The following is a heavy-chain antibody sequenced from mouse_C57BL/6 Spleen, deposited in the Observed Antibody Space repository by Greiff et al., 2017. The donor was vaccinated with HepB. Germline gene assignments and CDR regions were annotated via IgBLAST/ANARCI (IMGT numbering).Heavy chain of an antibody. V-gene: IGHV1-64*01. CDR3: ARWYGNWVY. Sequence: VQLQQSGAELVKPGASVKLSCKASGYTFTSYWMHWVKQRPGQGLEWIGMIHPNSGSTNYNEKFKSKATLTVDKSSSTAYMQLSSLTSADSAVYYCARWYGNWVYWVQGTTLTVSS. CDR2: IHPNSGST. J-gene: IGHJ2*01. CDR1: GYTFTSYW. D-gene: IGHD2-10*02.